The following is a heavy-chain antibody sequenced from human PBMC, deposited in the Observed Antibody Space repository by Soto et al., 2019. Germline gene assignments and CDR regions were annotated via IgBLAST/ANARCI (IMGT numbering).Heavy chain of an antibody. Sequence: GGSLRLSCAASGFTFSSYAMHWVRQAPGKGLEWVAVISYDGSNKYYADSVKGRFTISRDNSKNTLYLQMNSLRAEDTAVYYCARDLNSLESLSCYFDLWGRGTLVTVSS. CDR1: GFTFSSYA. J-gene: IGHJ2*01. CDR3: ARDLNSLESLSCYFDL. V-gene: IGHV3-30*04. CDR2: ISYDGSNK. D-gene: IGHD1-1*01.